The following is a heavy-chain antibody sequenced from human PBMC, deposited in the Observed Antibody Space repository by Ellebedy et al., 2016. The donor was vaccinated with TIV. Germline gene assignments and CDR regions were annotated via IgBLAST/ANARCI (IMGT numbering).Heavy chain of an antibody. CDR2: VSGSGEST. CDR3: VRGDHNDFWSGYYTAWFDN. J-gene: IGHJ4*02. Sequence: PGGSLRLSCAASGFTFSDYAMSRFRQAPGKGLEWVSAVSGSGESTYFADSVKGRFTISRDNSKKTLYLQMNSLRAEDTAVYYCVRGDHNDFWSGYYTAWFDNWGQGTLVTVSS. D-gene: IGHD3-3*01. V-gene: IGHV3-23*01. CDR1: GFTFSDYA.